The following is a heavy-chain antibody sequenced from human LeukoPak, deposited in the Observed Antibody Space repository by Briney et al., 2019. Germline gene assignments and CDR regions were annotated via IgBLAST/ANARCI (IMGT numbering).Heavy chain of an antibody. D-gene: IGHD6-13*01. CDR1: GFTSSSYG. CDR2: IWYDGSNK. V-gene: IGHV3-33*01. J-gene: IGHJ4*02. CDR3: ARCVDIAAAGYLDY. Sequence: GRSLRLSCAASGFTSSSYGMHWVRQAPGKGLEWVAVIWYDGSNKYYADSVKGRFTISRDNSKNTLYLQMNSLRAEDTAVYYCARCVDIAAAGYLDYWGQGTLVTVSS.